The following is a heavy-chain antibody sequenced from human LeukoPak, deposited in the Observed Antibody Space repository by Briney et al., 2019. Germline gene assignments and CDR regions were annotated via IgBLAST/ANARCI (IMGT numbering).Heavy chain of an antibody. Sequence: EASVKVSCKASGGTFSSYAISWVRQAPGQGPEWMGRIIPILGIANYAQKFQGRVTITADKSTSTAYMELSSLRSEDTAVYYCATGCSSTSCYSPYYYYMDVWGKGTTVTVSS. V-gene: IGHV1-69*04. CDR1: GGTFSSYA. CDR2: IIPILGIA. CDR3: ATGCSSTSCYSPYYYYMDV. D-gene: IGHD2-2*02. J-gene: IGHJ6*03.